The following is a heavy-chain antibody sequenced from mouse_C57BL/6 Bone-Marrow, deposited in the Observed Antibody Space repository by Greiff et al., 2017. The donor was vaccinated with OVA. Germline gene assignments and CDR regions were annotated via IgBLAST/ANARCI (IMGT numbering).Heavy chain of an antibody. D-gene: IGHD2-3*01. V-gene: IGHV5-12*01. CDR2: ISNGGGST. CDR3: ARIDGYYVYFDY. Sequence: DVHLVESGGGLVQPGGSLKLSCAASGFTFSDYYMYWVRQTPEKRLEWVAYISNGGGSTYHPDIVKGRFTISRDYAKNTLYLQMSRLKTEDTAMYYCARIDGYYVYFDYWGQGTTLTVSS. CDR1: GFTFSDYY. J-gene: IGHJ2*01.